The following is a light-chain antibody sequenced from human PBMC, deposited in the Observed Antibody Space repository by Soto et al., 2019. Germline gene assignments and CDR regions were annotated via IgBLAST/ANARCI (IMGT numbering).Light chain of an antibody. CDR2: AAS. Sequence: DIQMTQSPSPLSASVGDRVTITCRASQSISSYLNWYQQKPGKAPKLLIYAASSLQSGVPSRFSGSGSGTDFTLTISSLQPEDFATYYCQQSLSNLITFGQGTRLEIK. CDR1: QSISSY. CDR3: QQSLSNLIT. V-gene: IGKV1-39*01. J-gene: IGKJ5*01.